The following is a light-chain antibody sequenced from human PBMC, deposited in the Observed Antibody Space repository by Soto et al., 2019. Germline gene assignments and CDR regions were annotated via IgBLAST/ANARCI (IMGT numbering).Light chain of an antibody. CDR1: SSDVGGYNY. CDR3: SSYTSSSPYV. CDR2: EVR. J-gene: IGLJ1*01. V-gene: IGLV2-14*01. Sequence: QSALAQPASVSGSPGQSITTSCTGTSSDVGGYNYVSWYQQHPGKAPKLMIYEVRNRPSGVSHRFSGSKSANTASLTISGLQAEDEADYYCSSYTSSSPYVFGTGTKVTVL.